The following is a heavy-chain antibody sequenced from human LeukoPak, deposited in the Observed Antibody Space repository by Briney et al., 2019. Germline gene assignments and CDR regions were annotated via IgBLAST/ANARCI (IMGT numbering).Heavy chain of an antibody. D-gene: IGHD1-26*01. J-gene: IGHJ3*02. CDR2: INTDGSST. V-gene: IGHV3-74*01. CDR3: ARDSRWELAAFDI. Sequence: GRSLRLSCAASGFTFDDYAMHWVRQAPGKGLVWVSRINTDGSSTSYADSVKGRFTISRDNAKNTLYLQMNSLRAEDTAVYYCARDSRWELAAFDIWGQGTMVTVSS. CDR1: GFTFDDYA.